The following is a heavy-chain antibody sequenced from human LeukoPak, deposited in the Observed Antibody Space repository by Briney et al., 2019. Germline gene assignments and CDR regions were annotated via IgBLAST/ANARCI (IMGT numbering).Heavy chain of an antibody. Sequence: SETLSLTCTVSGTSITSYHWSWIRQPPGKGLEWIGSYSGSTNYNPSLKSRVTISVDTSKNQFSLKLSSVTAADTAVYYCARHERGLDTAMVHVDYWGQGTLVTVSS. J-gene: IGHJ4*02. CDR2: YSGST. CDR3: ARHERGLDTAMVHVDY. D-gene: IGHD5-18*01. V-gene: IGHV4-59*08. CDR1: GTSITSYH.